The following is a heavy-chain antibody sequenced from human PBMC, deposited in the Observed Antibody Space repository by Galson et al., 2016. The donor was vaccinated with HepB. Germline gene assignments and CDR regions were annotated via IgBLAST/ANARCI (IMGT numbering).Heavy chain of an antibody. CDR1: GYSFTDYW. CDR2: IYPGDSDT. J-gene: IGHJ4*02. D-gene: IGHD5-12*01. V-gene: IGHV5-51*01. CDR3: ATPGGGYYFGY. Sequence: QSGAEVKKPGESLQISCKGFGYSFTDYWIGWVRQMPGKGLEWMGIIYPGDSDTKYSPSFQGQVTISADKSISTAYLQWTSLKASDTAVYYWATPGGGYYFGYWGQGTLVTVSS.